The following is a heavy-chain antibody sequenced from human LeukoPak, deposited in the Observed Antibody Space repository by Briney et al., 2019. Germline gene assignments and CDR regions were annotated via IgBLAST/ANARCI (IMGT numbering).Heavy chain of an antibody. CDR2: IKEDGSDT. Sequence: PGGSLRLSCAASGFTFSTYWMDWVRQAPGEGLEWVASIKEDGSDTNYVGSVRGRFTVSRDNTKNSLYLQMNSLRADGTAVYYCASDRAYSQFDYWGQGTLVTVSS. J-gene: IGHJ4*02. D-gene: IGHD2-15*01. CDR1: GFTFSTYW. CDR3: ASDRAYSQFDY. V-gene: IGHV3-7*01.